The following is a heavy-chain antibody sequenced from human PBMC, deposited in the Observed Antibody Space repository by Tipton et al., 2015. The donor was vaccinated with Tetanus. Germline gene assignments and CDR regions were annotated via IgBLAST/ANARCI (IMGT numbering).Heavy chain of an antibody. D-gene: IGHD3-22*01. Sequence: TLSLTCSVSGGSVSNSSLYWGWIRQPPGKGLEWIGGIYHTGGSYYLPSFKSRVTLSVDTSKDQFSLKLNSVTAADTAVYYCARRGDYVFYYESSGYLWGAAFDIWGQGTMVSVSA. V-gene: IGHV4-39*01. CDR2: IYHTGGS. CDR3: ARRGDYVFYYESSGYLWGAAFDI. CDR1: GGSVSNSSLY. J-gene: IGHJ3*02.